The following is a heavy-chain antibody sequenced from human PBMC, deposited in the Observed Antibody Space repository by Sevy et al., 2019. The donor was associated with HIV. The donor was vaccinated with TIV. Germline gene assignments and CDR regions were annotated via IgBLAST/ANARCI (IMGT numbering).Heavy chain of an antibody. CDR3: ARDFTMIVVAPCD. J-gene: IGHJ4*02. CDR1: GYTFTSYG. D-gene: IGHD3-22*01. CDR2: ISAYNGNT. Sequence: ASVKFSCKASGYTFTSYGISWVRQAPGQGLEWMGWISAYNGNTNYAQKLQGRVTMTTDTSTRTAYMELRSLRSDDAAVDYCARDFTMIVVAPCDWGQGTLVTVSS. V-gene: IGHV1-18*04.